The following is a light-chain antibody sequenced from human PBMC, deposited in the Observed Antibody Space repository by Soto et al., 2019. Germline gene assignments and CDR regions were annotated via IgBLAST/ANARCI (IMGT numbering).Light chain of an antibody. Sequence: QSVRTQPASVSGAPGQSIPISRTGNSRDVGRDNLVSWYQQHPGKAPKFIIYEVSQRPAGVSYRFSGSKSGNTAYLTISGLQAEDEADYYCCSYAGSITYVFGTGTKVTVL. V-gene: IGLV2-23*02. J-gene: IGLJ1*01. CDR1: SRDVGRDNL. CDR3: CSYAGSITYV. CDR2: EVS.